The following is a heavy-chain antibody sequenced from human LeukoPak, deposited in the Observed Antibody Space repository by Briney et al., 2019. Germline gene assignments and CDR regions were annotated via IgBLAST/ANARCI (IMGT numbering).Heavy chain of an antibody. CDR2: IHYSGTS. V-gene: IGHV4-30-4*07. CDR1: GGSISSGAYS. D-gene: IGHD3-10*01. Sequence: SETLSLTCTVSGGSISSGAYSWCWIRQPPGKELEWIGYIHYSGTSSSNPSLKSRITISLDTSKNQFSLRLNSVTAADTAVYYCARDYGSGSSKHFDYWGQGTLVTVSS. CDR3: ARDYGSGSSKHFDY. J-gene: IGHJ4*02.